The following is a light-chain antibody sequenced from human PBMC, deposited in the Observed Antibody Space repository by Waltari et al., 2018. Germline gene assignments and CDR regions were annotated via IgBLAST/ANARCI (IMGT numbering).Light chain of an antibody. V-gene: IGKV1-5*01. CDR1: HRINIW. J-gene: IGKJ2*01. CDR2: KAS. CDR3: QQFDTDVT. Sequence: IQVIQSPSTLSASVGDTVTISCRVSHRINIWVAWDQQKPGKAPKLLNKKASTLEDGVPSRFSGSGSGTEFTLTIKSLQPDDFGTYFCQQFDTDVTFGQGTKVEI.